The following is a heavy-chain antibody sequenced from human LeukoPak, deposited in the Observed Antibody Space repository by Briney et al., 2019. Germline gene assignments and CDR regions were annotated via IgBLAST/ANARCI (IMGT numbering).Heavy chain of an antibody. Sequence: PGGSLRLSCAASGFIFNNYGMHWVRQAPGKGLEWVAVISYDGSNKNYADSVKGRFTISRDSSKNTVYLQMNSLRVADTAVYYCAKDWAPYCGGDCYFNYWGQGTLVTVSS. J-gene: IGHJ4*02. CDR2: ISYDGSNK. D-gene: IGHD2-21*02. V-gene: IGHV3-30*18. CDR1: GFIFNNYG. CDR3: AKDWAPYCGGDCYFNY.